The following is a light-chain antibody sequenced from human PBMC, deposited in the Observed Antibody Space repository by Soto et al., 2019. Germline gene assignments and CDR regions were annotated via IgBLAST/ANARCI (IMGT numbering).Light chain of an antibody. CDR1: QSVSSN. V-gene: IGKV3-15*01. Sequence: EIVMTQSPATLSVSPGERATLSCRASQSVSSNLAWYQQKPGQAPRLLIYGASTRATGLPARFSGSGSGTEATLTVSSLPSADFAVSYCQQHNNSPFTFVAGTKVDIK. CDR2: GAS. J-gene: IGKJ3*01. CDR3: QQHNNSPFT.